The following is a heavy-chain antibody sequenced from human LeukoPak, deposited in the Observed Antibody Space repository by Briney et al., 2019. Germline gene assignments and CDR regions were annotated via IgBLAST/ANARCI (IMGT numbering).Heavy chain of an antibody. CDR1: GFTFSNAW. CDR3: ARGRGVVVAATQSYYYYMDV. Sequence: GSLRLSCAASGFTFSNAWMSWVRQPPGKGLEWIGEINHSGSTNYNPSLKSRVTISVDTSKNQFSLKLSSVTAADTAVYYCARGRGVVVAATQSYYYYMDVWGKGTTVTVSS. CDR2: INHSGST. D-gene: IGHD2-15*01. V-gene: IGHV4-34*01. J-gene: IGHJ6*03.